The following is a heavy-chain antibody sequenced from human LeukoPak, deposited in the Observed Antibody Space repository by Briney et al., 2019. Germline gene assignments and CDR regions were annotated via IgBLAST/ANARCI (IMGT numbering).Heavy chain of an antibody. CDR2: LRSKAYGATT. V-gene: IGHV3-49*04. Sequence: GGSLRLSCTASGFTFGDYAMSWVRHAPAKGLVCVGVLRSKAYGATTEYAASVKGRYTISRDDSKSIAYLQMNSLKPENTAVYYCTRAPYGGNSLATYWGQGTLVTVSS. D-gene: IGHD4-23*01. CDR3: TRAPYGGNSLATY. CDR1: GFTFGDYA. J-gene: IGHJ4*02.